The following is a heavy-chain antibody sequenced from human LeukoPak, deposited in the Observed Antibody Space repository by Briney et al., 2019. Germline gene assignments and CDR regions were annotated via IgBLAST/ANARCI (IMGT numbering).Heavy chain of an antibody. Sequence: PSETLSLTCAVYGGSFSGYYWSWIRQPPGKGLEWIGEINHSGSTNYNPSLKSRVTISVDTSKNQFSLKLSSVTAADTAVYYCARGQTYYYGFQHWGQGTLVTVSS. CDR2: INHSGST. D-gene: IGHD3-10*01. CDR3: ARGQTYYYGFQH. CDR1: GGSFSGYY. V-gene: IGHV4-34*01. J-gene: IGHJ1*01.